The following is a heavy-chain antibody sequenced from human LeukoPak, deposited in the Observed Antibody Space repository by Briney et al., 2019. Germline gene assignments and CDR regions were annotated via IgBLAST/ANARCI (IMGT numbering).Heavy chain of an antibody. CDR2: ISGSGGST. V-gene: IGHV3-23*01. CDR1: GFTFSSYA. D-gene: IGHD3-10*01. Sequence: GGSLRLSCAASGFTFSSYAMSWVRQAPGKGLEWVSAISGSGGSTYYADSVKGRFTISRDNSKNTLYLQMNSLRAEDTAVYYCARDGHVLLWFGEFQHWGQGTLVTVSS. J-gene: IGHJ1*01. CDR3: ARDGHVLLWFGEFQH.